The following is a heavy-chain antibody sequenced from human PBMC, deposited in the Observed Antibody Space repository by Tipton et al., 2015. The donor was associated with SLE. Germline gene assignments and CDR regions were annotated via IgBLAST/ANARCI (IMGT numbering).Heavy chain of an antibody. J-gene: IGHJ3*02. V-gene: IGHV4-38-2*02. Sequence: TLSLTCTVSGGSISSHYWAWVRQPPGKGLEWIGTVYHTGNTYYNPSLKSRVTISVDTSKNQFSLKLSSVTAADTAVYYCARARGRYSYGYDAFDIWGQGTMVTVSS. D-gene: IGHD5-18*01. CDR1: GGSISSHY. CDR2: VYHTGNT. CDR3: ARARGRYSYGYDAFDI.